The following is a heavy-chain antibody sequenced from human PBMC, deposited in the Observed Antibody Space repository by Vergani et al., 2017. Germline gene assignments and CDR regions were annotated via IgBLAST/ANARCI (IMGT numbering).Heavy chain of an antibody. CDR1: GYTFTSYY. V-gene: IGHV1-46*01. CDR2: INPSGGST. J-gene: IGHJ6*02. Sequence: QVQLVQSGAEVKKPGASVKVSCKASGYTFTSYYMHWVRQAPGQGLEWMGIINPSGGSTSYAQKFQGRVTMTRDTSTSTVYMELSSLRSEDTAVYYCATAGYDPLSYYYYYYGMDVWGQGTTVTVSS. D-gene: IGHD5-18*01. CDR3: ATAGYDPLSYYYYYYGMDV.